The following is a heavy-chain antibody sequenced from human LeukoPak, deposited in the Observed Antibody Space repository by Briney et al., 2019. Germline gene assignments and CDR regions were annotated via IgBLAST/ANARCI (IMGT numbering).Heavy chain of an antibody. CDR3: ARDPELRYFDWYAPAWFDP. Sequence: GASVKVSCKASGGTFSSYAISWVRQAPGQGLEWMGIINPSGGSTNYAQKFQGRVTMTRDTSTSTVYMELSSLRSEDTAVYYCARDPELRYFDWYAPAWFDPWGQGTLVTVSS. V-gene: IGHV1-46*01. J-gene: IGHJ5*02. D-gene: IGHD3-9*01. CDR1: GGTFSSYA. CDR2: INPSGGST.